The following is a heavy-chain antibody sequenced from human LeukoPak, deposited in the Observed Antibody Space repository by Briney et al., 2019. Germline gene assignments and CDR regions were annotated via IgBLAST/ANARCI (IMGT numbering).Heavy chain of an antibody. CDR3: ARYYDFWSGYYNYYYYYGMDV. Sequence: GASVKVSRKASGYTFTSYDINWVRQATGQGLEWMGWMNPNSGNTGYAQKFQGRVTMTRNTSISTAYMELSSLRSEDTAVYYCARYYDFWSGYYNYYYYYGMDVWGQGTTVTVSS. CDR2: MNPNSGNT. CDR1: GYTFTSYD. V-gene: IGHV1-8*01. J-gene: IGHJ6*02. D-gene: IGHD3-3*01.